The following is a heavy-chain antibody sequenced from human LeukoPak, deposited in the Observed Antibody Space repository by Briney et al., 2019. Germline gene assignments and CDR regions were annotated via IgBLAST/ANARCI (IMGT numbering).Heavy chain of an antibody. CDR1: GFTFSSYA. CDR2: IKQDGSEI. J-gene: IGHJ4*02. CDR3: AAGDAMDY. V-gene: IGHV3-7*01. Sequence: QSGGSLRLSCAASGFTFSSYAMSWVRQAPGKGLEWVANIKQDGSEIYYVDSVKGRFTISRDNTKNSLYLQMNSLRAEGAALYYCAAGDAMDYWGQGTLVSVSS.